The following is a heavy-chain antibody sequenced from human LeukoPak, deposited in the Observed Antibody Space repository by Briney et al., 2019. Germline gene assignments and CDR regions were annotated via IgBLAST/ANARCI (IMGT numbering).Heavy chain of an antibody. D-gene: IGHD6-13*01. V-gene: IGHV3-74*01. J-gene: IGHJ4*02. Sequence: GGSLRLSCAASGFTFDDYGMSWVRQAPGKGLEWVSGINSDGSSTSYADSVKGRFTISRDNAKNTLYLQLNSLRAEDTAVYYCSRAITAAVGFDYWGQGTLVTVSS. CDR1: GFTFDDYG. CDR3: SRAITAAVGFDY. CDR2: INSDGSST.